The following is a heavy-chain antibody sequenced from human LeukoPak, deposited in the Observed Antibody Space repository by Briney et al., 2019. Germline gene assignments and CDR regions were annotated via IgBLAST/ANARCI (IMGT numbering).Heavy chain of an antibody. CDR3: ARDGYYGSGSYDH. V-gene: IGHV1-2*04. CDR2: INPNSGGT. CDR1: GYTFTGYY. J-gene: IGHJ4*02. D-gene: IGHD3-10*01. Sequence: ASVKVSCKASGYTFTGYYMHWVRQAPGQGLEWMGWINPNSGGTNYAQKFQGWVTMTRDTSISTAYMELSRLRSDGTAVYYCARDGYYGSGSYDHWGQGTLVTVSS.